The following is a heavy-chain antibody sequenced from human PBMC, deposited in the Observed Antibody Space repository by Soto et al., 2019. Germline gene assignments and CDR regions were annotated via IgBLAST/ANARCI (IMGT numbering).Heavy chain of an antibody. CDR3: ARAGQYSYDIDPNLDY. D-gene: IGHD5-18*01. Sequence: PSETLSLTCTVSGGSISSSDYFWGWIRQPPGKGLEWIGNIIYSGSASYHPSLKSRVTISVDTSKNQVSLKLNSVTAADTAVYYCARAGQYSYDIDPNLDYWGQGTLVTVAS. CDR1: GGSISSSDYF. V-gene: IGHV4-39*07. J-gene: IGHJ4*02. CDR2: IIYSGSA.